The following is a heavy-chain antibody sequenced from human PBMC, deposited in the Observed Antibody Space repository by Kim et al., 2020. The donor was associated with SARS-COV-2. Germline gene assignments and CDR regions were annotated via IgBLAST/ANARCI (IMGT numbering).Heavy chain of an antibody. J-gene: IGHJ4*02. Sequence: SETLSLTCSVSGGSISDSRPHWGWIRQPPGKGLEWIGSIYYSGATYYNPSLKSRVTISIDTSKNQFSLKLTSVTAADTAVYYCARRNNFDYWGQGTLVRVXS. CDR3: ARRNNFDY. CDR1: GGSISDSRPH. V-gene: IGHV4-39*01. CDR2: IYYSGAT.